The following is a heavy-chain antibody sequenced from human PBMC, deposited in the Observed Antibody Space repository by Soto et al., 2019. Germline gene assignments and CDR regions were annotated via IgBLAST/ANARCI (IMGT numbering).Heavy chain of an antibody. Sequence: SVKVSCKASGGTFSSYTISWVRQAPGQGLEWMGRIIPILGIANYAQKFQGRVTITADKSTSTAYMELSSLRSEDTAVYYCARVPSGYDFDYWGQGTLVTVSS. CDR3: ARVPSGYDFDY. CDR2: IIPILGIA. V-gene: IGHV1-69*02. J-gene: IGHJ4*02. D-gene: IGHD5-12*01. CDR1: GGTFSSYT.